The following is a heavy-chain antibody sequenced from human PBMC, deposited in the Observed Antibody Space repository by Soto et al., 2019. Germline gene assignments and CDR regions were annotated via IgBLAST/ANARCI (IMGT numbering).Heavy chain of an antibody. Sequence: SETLSLTCTVSGGSSSSSSYYWGWIRQPPGKGLEWIGYIYYSGSTYYNPSLKSRVTISVDTSKNQFSLKLSSVTAADTAVYYCASMDIATHTQIDYWGQGTLVTVSS. D-gene: IGHD2-2*03. CDR3: ASMDIATHTQIDY. J-gene: IGHJ4*02. V-gene: IGHV4-31*03. CDR1: GGSSSSSSYY. CDR2: IYYSGST.